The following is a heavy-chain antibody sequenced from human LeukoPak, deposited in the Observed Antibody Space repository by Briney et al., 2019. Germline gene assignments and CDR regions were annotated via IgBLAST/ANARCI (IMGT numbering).Heavy chain of an antibody. Sequence: GGSLRLSCAASGFTVSNHFMSWVRQAPGKGLEWVSAISGSGGSTYYADSVRGRFTISRDNSKNTLYLQMNSLRAEDTAVYYCANYGDQNGSDYWGQGTLVTVSS. CDR2: ISGSGGST. CDR3: ANYGDQNGSDY. CDR1: GFTVSNHF. V-gene: IGHV3-23*01. J-gene: IGHJ4*02. D-gene: IGHD4-17*01.